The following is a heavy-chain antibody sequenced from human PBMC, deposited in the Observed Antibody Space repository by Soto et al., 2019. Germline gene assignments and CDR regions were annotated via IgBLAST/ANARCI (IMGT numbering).Heavy chain of an antibody. CDR3: ARRYCSRADCYSDS. Sequence: RGESLKISCHGPGYTFFSFWIVWVRQVPGKGLEWVGRIDPGDSSATYSPTFQGHVTISADRSTRSAYLQWRSLRASDTAIYFCARRYCSRADCYSDSWGQGSLVT. V-gene: IGHV5-10-1*01. J-gene: IGHJ4*02. D-gene: IGHD2-2*01. CDR1: GYTFFSFW. CDR2: IDPGDSSA.